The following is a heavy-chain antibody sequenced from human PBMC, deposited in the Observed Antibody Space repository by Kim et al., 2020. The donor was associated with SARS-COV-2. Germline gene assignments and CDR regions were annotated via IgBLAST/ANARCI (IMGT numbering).Heavy chain of an antibody. CDR3: ASTYYYGSGSYLGWFDP. CDR1: GGSFSGYY. V-gene: IGHV4-34*01. CDR2: INHSGST. Sequence: SETLSLTCAVYGGSFSGYYWSWIRQPPGKGLEWIGEINHSGSTNYNPSLKSRVTISVDTSKNQFSLKLSSVTAADTAVYYCASTYYYGSGSYLGWFDPWGQGTLVTVSS. D-gene: IGHD3-10*01. J-gene: IGHJ5*02.